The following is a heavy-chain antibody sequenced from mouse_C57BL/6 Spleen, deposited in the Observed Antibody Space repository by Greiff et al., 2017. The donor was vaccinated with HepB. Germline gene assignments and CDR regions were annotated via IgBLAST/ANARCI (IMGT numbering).Heavy chain of an antibody. CDR3: ARGLTGRMDY. CDR1: GYTFTSYW. CDR2: IDPSDSYT. V-gene: IGHV1-50*01. Sequence: QVQLQQPGAELVKPGASVKLSCKASGYTFTSYWMQWVKQRPGQGLEWIGEIDPSDSYTNYNQKFKGKATLTVDTSSSTAYMQLSSLTSEDSAVYYCARGLTGRMDYWGQGTSGTVSS. J-gene: IGHJ4*01. D-gene: IGHD4-1*01.